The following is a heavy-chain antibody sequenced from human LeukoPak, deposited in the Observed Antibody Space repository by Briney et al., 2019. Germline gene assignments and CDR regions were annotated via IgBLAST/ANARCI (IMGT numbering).Heavy chain of an antibody. D-gene: IGHD2-2*01. CDR1: GFTFSNYA. CDR2: LSGTGGST. V-gene: IGHV3-23*01. J-gene: IGHJ4*02. Sequence: GGSLRLSCAASGFTFSNYAMSWVRQAPGKGLEWVSTLSGTGGSTYYADSVKGRFTISRDNSKNTLHLQMNSLRAEDTAMYYCAKDPSPGYFDYWGQGTLVTVSS. CDR3: AKDPSPGYFDY.